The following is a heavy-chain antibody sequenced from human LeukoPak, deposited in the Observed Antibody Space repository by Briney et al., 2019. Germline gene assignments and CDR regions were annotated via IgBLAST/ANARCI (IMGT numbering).Heavy chain of an antibody. Sequence: PGGSLRLSCAASGFTFTRYTMHWVRQAPGKGLEWVALVLYNGSKKYYADSVKGRFTLSRDNSKNTLSLEMNALRADDTAVYYCVRDNYGGILDFWGQGTLVTVS. D-gene: IGHD2-21*01. CDR3: VRDNYGGILDF. CDR1: GFTFTRYT. V-gene: IGHV3-30*04. CDR2: VLYNGSKK. J-gene: IGHJ4*02.